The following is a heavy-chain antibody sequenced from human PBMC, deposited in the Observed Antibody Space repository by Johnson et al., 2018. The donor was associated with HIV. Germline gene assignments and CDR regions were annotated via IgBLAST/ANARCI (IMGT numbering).Heavy chain of an antibody. CDR2: VNNDGGDT. V-gene: IGHV3-20*04. CDR3: ARVEWELELLGAFDI. Sequence: MQLVESGGGVVRPGGSLRLSCKASGFTFDDYGMSWVRQAPGKGLEWVSRVNNDGGDTIYADSVKGRFTISRYNAKNTLFLQMNSLRAEDTAMYFCARVEWELELLGAFDIWGQGTMVTVSS. D-gene: IGHD1-7*01. CDR1: GFTFDDYG. J-gene: IGHJ3*02.